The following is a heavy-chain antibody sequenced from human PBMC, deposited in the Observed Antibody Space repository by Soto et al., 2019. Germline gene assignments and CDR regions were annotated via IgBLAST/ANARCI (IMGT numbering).Heavy chain of an antibody. CDR1: GFTFNSYD. Sequence: HVQLVESGGGVVQPGRSLRLSCAASGFTFNSYDMHWVRQAPGKGLEWVATISNDGSDKYYADSVKGRLTISRDNSKNTVYLQMNSLRAEETAVYYCAKDQGIAASHGIDWGQGTMVTVSS. J-gene: IGHJ3*01. V-gene: IGHV3-30*18. CDR2: ISNDGSDK. CDR3: AKDQGIAASHGID. D-gene: IGHD6-13*01.